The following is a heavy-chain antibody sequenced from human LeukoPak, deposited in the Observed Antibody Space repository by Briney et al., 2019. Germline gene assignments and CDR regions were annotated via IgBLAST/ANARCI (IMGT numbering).Heavy chain of an antibody. CDR1: GFTFSSCG. J-gene: IGHJ4*02. Sequence: GGSLRLSCAASGFTFSSCGMRWVRRFPGKGLEWVAFLRYDGSTTYYADSVKGRFTISRDISKSTLYLQMNSLKAEDTAVYYCASRGSSGWYLFDYWGQGTLVTVSS. CDR2: LRYDGSTT. V-gene: IGHV3-30*02. CDR3: ASRGSSGWYLFDY. D-gene: IGHD6-19*01.